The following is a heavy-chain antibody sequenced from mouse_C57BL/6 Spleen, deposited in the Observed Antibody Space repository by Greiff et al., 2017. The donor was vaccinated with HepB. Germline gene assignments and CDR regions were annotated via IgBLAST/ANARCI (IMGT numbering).Heavy chain of an antibody. CDR3: ARGYYSNYDYAMDY. CDR2: IYPGGGYT. J-gene: IGHJ4*01. Sequence: VKLVESGAELVRPGTSVKMSCKASGYTFTNYWIGWAKQRPGHGLEWIGDIYPGGGYTNYNEKFKGKATLTADKSSSTAYMQFSSLTSEDSAIYYCARGYYSNYDYAMDYWGQGTSVTVSS. CDR1: GYTFTNYW. D-gene: IGHD2-5*01. V-gene: IGHV1-63*01.